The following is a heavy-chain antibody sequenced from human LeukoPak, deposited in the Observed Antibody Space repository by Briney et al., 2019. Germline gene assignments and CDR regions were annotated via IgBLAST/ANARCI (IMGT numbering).Heavy chain of an antibody. CDR3: ATGGAMDV. Sequence: GGSLRLSCAASGFTFSDSWMRWVRQAPGKGLVSVSRINIDGSYTNYADFVKGRFIISRDNAKNTVNRQMNRLRLEDTAVYYCATGGAMDVWGQGTTVTVSS. V-gene: IGHV3-74*01. CDR2: INIDGSYT. J-gene: IGHJ6*02. CDR1: GFTFSDSW.